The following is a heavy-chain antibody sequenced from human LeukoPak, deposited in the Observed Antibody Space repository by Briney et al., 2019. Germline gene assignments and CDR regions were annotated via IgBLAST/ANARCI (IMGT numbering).Heavy chain of an antibody. J-gene: IGHJ4*02. CDR2: IIPILGIA. Sequence: GSSVKVSCKASGGTFSSYTISWVRQAPGQGLEWMGRIIPILGIANYAQKFQGRVTITADKSTSTAYMELSSLRSEDTAVYYCARVGAYYGVQIGVIDYRGQGTLVTVSS. CDR1: GGTFSSYT. V-gene: IGHV1-69*02. D-gene: IGHD3-10*01. CDR3: ARVGAYYGVQIGVIDY.